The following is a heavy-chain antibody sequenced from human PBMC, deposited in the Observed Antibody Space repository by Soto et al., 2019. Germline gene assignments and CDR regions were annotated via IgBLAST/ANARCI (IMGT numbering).Heavy chain of an antibody. D-gene: IGHD3-9*01. CDR3: AKVGLLRYFDWLLDETPTDTAGFDY. V-gene: IGHV3-23*01. Sequence: GGSLRLSCAASGFTFSSYAMSWVRQAPGKGLEWVSAISGSGGSTYYADSVKGRFTISRDNSKNTLYLQMNSLRAEDTAVYYCAKVGLLRYFDWLLDETPTDTAGFDYWGQGTLVTVSS. CDR1: GFTFSSYA. J-gene: IGHJ4*02. CDR2: ISGSGGST.